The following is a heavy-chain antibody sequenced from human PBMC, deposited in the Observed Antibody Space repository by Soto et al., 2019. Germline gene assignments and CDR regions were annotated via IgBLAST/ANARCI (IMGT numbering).Heavy chain of an antibody. J-gene: IGHJ6*03. D-gene: IGHD4-17*01. V-gene: IGHV1-58*02. CDR1: GFTFTSSA. CDR3: AAESTFFDYPNYYMDV. Sequence: SVKVSCKASGFTFTSSAMQWVRQARGQRLEWIGWIVVGSGNTNYAQKFQERVTITRDMSTSTAYMELSSLRSEDTAVYYCAAESTFFDYPNYYMDVGGKGTTVTVSS. CDR2: IVVGSGNT.